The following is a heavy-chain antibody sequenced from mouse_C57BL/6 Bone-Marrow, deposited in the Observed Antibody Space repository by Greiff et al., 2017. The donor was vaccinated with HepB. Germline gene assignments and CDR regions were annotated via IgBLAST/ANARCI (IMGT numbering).Heavy chain of an antibody. Sequence: EVKLMESGGGLVKPGGSLKLSCAASGFTFSSYAMSWVRQTPEKRLEWVATISDGRSYTYYPDNVKGRFTISRDNAKNNLYLQMSHLKSEDTAMYYCARSRWLGFAYWGQGTLVTVSA. CDR2: ISDGRSYT. V-gene: IGHV5-4*03. J-gene: IGHJ3*01. CDR1: GFTFSSYA. D-gene: IGHD2-3*01. CDR3: ARSRWLGFAY.